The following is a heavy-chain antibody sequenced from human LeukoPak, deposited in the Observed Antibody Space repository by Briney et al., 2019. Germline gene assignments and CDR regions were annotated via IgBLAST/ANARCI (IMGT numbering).Heavy chain of an antibody. D-gene: IGHD1-26*01. Sequence: ASVKVSCKASGYTFTSYYMHWVRQAPGQGLEWMGIINPSGGSTSYAQKFQGRVTMTRDTSTSTVYMELSSLRSEDTAVYYCARVPASGSYWGRGYFDYWGQGTLVTVSS. J-gene: IGHJ4*02. CDR1: GYTFTSYY. V-gene: IGHV1-46*01. CDR2: INPSGGST. CDR3: ARVPASGSYWGRGYFDY.